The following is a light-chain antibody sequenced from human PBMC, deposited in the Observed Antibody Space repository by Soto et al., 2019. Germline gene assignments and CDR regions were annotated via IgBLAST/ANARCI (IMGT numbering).Light chain of an antibody. CDR2: DDS. Sequence: SYDLTQPPWVSVGPGQTARISCEGSDVGSKSVEWYKLKPGQAPVSVLYDDSARPSAPPTRLSGPNSGNTATLKISRVEAGDEADFYCQVWDSSSAHYVFGTATKVTVL. CDR1: DVGSKS. V-gene: IGLV3-21*02. CDR3: QVWDSSSAHYV. J-gene: IGLJ1*01.